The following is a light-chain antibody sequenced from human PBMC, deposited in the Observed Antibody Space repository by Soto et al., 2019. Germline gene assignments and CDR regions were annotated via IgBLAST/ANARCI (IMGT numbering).Light chain of an antibody. J-gene: IGKJ5*01. CDR1: QSIGSY. V-gene: IGKV3-15*01. CDR2: GAS. CDR3: QQYNNWPPIT. Sequence: EIVLTPSPDTLSLSPGDRATLSCRASQSIGSYLAWYQQKPGQAPRLLIYGASTRATGIPARFSGSGSGTEFTLTISSLQSEDFAVYYCQQYNNWPPITFGQGTRLEIK.